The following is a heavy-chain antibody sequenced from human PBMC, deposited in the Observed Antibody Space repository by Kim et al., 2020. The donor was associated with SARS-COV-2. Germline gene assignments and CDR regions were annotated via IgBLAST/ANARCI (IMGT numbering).Heavy chain of an antibody. Sequence: ASVKVSCKASGYTLTNHGMHWARQAPGQGLEWMGWINTGNGNTEYSEKSQGRVTITRDTSASTVYMDLSSLRSEDTAMYYCARDQGGRTWYWGFWGQGTL. CDR3: ARDQGGRTWYWGF. D-gene: IGHD2-15*01. J-gene: IGHJ4*02. V-gene: IGHV1-3*04. CDR2: INTGNGNT. CDR1: GYTLTNHG.